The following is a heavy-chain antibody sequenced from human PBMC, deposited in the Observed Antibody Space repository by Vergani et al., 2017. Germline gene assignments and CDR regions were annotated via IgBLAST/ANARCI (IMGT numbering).Heavy chain of an antibody. D-gene: IGHD3-3*01. CDR2: IYYTGSA. CDR3: ARRTYYDFRFDF. V-gene: IGHV4-39*01. J-gene: IGHJ5*01. Sequence: QLQLHQSGPGLVKPSETLSLTCTLSGGSISSSSHFWGWLRQTPGKGLEWIGSIYYTGSAYYNPSLKSRVSISIDTSKNQFSLKLNSVTAADTAVYYCARRTYYDFRFDFWGQGILVTVSS. CDR1: GGSISSSSHF.